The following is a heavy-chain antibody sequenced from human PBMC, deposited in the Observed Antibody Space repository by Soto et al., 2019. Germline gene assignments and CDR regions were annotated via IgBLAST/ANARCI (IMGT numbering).Heavy chain of an antibody. CDR2: ISAYNGNT. Sequence: ASVKVSCKASGYTFTSYGISWVRQAPGQGLEWMGWISAYNGNTNYAQKLQGRVTMTTDTSTSTAYMELRSLRSDDTAVYYCARELGITGTYNWFDPWGQGTLVTVSS. D-gene: IGHD1-20*01. CDR3: ARELGITGTYNWFDP. J-gene: IGHJ5*02. V-gene: IGHV1-18*01. CDR1: GYTFTSYG.